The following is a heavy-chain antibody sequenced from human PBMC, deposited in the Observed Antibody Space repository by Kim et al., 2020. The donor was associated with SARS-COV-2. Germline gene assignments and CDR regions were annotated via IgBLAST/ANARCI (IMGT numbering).Heavy chain of an antibody. CDR2: INGDGSTT. Sequence: GGSLRLSCAASGFSFNTYWMHWVRQAPGKGLVWVSRINGDGSTTTYADSVKGRFTISRDNAKNTLYLQMNSLRAEDTAVYYCTRGGVDYWGQGALVSVSS. CDR1: GFSFNTYW. D-gene: IGHD3-16*01. J-gene: IGHJ4*02. CDR3: TRGGVDY. V-gene: IGHV3-74*01.